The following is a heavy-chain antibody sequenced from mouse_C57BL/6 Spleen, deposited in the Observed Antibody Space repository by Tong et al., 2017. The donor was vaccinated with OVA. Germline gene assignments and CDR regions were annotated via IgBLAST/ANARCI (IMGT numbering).Heavy chain of an antibody. CDR3: TRGSYDGYYVDYATDY. J-gene: IGHJ4*01. CDR1: GFTFSDAW. D-gene: IGHD2-3*01. CDR2: IRNKANNHAT. V-gene: IGHV6-6*01. Sequence: EVQLQESGGGLVQPGGSMTLSCAASGFTFSDAWMDWVRQSPEKGLEWVAEIRNKANNHATYYAESVKGRFTISRDDSKSSVYLQMNSLRAEDTGIYYCTRGSYDGYYVDYATDYWGKGTSVTVS.